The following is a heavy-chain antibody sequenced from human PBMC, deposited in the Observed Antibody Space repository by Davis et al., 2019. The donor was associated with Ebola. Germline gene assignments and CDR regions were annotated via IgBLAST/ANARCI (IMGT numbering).Heavy chain of an antibody. CDR3: ARDGSLLWGNRY. CDR1: GYTFTTYD. Sequence: AASVKVSCKASGYTFTTYDITWVRQATGQGLEWMGWMNPHSGNTGYAQKFQGRVTMTRDTSISTAYMELSSLTSEDTAVYYCARDGSLLWGNRYWGQGTLVTVSS. V-gene: IGHV1-8*01. J-gene: IGHJ4*02. CDR2: MNPHSGNT. D-gene: IGHD3-16*01.